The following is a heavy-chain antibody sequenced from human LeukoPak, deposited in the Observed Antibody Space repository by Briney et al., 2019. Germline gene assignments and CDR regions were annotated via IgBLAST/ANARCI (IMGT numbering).Heavy chain of an antibody. J-gene: IGHJ4*02. V-gene: IGHV3-15*01. D-gene: IGHD2-2*01. CDR3: ATGYCSSTSCRGGFDY. CDR2: IKSETDSGTT. CDR1: GFIFTNAW. Sequence: GGSLRLSCAASGFIFTNAWMTWVRQAPGRRVEWVGRIKSETDSGTTDYAAPVKGRFTISRDDSKNTLYLQLNSLRTEDTAVYYCATGYCSSTSCRGGFDYWGQGTLVTVSS.